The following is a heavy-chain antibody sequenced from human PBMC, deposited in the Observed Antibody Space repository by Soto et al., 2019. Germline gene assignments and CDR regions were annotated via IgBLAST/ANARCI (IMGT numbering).Heavy chain of an antibody. J-gene: IGHJ3*02. CDR3: AREGALHSYGSGSYYKSAFDI. D-gene: IGHD3-10*01. Sequence: ASVKVSCKASGGTFSSYAISWVRQAPGQGLEWMGGIIPIFGTANYAQKFQGRVTITADESTSTAYMELSSLRSEDTAVYYCAREGALHSYGSGSYYKSAFDIWGQGTMVTVS. CDR1: GGTFSSYA. V-gene: IGHV1-69*13. CDR2: IIPIFGTA.